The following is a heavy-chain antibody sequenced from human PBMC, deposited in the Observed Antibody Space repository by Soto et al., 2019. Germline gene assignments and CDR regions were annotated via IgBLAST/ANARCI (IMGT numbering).Heavy chain of an antibody. CDR1: GFTFSSYG. Sequence: QVQLVESGGGVVQPGRSLRLSYAASGFTFSSYGMHWVRQAPGKGLEWVAVISYDGSNKYYADSVKGRFTISRDNSKNTLYLQMNSLRAEDTAVYYCAMVVAGAFDYWGQGTLVTVSS. J-gene: IGHJ4*02. CDR3: AMVVAGAFDY. V-gene: IGHV3-30*03. D-gene: IGHD6-19*01. CDR2: ISYDGSNK.